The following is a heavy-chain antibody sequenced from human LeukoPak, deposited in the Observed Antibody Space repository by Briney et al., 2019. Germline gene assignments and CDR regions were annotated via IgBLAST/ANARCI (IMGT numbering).Heavy chain of an antibody. CDR3: ARGGTYCPDY. Sequence: GGSLRLSCAASGFTFSSYNMNWVRQAPGKGLEWVSYISSGGSPIFYADSVKGRSTISRDNAKNSLYLQMNSLRDEDTAVYYCARGGTYCPDYWGQGTLVTVPS. CDR1: GFTFSSYN. CDR2: ISSGGSPI. J-gene: IGHJ4*02. V-gene: IGHV3-48*02. D-gene: IGHD1-26*01.